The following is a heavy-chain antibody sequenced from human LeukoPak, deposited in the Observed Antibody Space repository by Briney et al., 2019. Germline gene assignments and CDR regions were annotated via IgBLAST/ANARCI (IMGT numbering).Heavy chain of an antibody. J-gene: IGHJ3*02. CDR2: IYHSGST. V-gene: IGHV4-59*12. CDR1: GGSISSYY. Sequence: KPSETLSLTCTVSGGSISSYYWSWIRQPPGKGLEWIGEIYHSGSTNYNPSLKSRVTISVDKSKNQFSLKLSSVTAADTAVYYCARDLKAPMTTVTADAFDIWGQGTMVTVSS. CDR3: ARDLKAPMTTVTADAFDI. D-gene: IGHD4-17*01.